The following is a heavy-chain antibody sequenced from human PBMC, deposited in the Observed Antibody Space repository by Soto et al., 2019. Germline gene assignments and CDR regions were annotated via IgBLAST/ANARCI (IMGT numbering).Heavy chain of an antibody. CDR2: IYYSGST. V-gene: IGHV4-39*01. J-gene: IGHJ5*02. CDR1: GGSISSSSYY. Sequence: SSETLSLTCTVSGGSISSSSYYWGWIRQPPGKGLEWIGSIYYSGSTYYNPSLKSRVTISVDTSKNQFSLKLSSVTAADTAVYYCARQGGRMYYYGSGGSIWFDPWGQGTLVTVSS. CDR3: ARQGGRMYYYGSGGSIWFDP. D-gene: IGHD3-10*01.